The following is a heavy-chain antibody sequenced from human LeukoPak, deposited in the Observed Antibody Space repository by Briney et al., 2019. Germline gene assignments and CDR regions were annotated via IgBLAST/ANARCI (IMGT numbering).Heavy chain of an antibody. CDR1: GFTFSSYG. V-gene: IGHV3-33*06. Sequence: PGRSLRLSCAASGFTFSSYGMHWVPQAPGKGLEWVAVIWYDGSNKYYADSVKGRFTISRDNSKNTLYLQMNSLRAEDTAVYYCAKPSVLYDSSGYYRQVTDFDYWGQGTLVTVSS. CDR2: IWYDGSNK. CDR3: AKPSVLYDSSGYYRQVTDFDY. J-gene: IGHJ4*02. D-gene: IGHD3-22*01.